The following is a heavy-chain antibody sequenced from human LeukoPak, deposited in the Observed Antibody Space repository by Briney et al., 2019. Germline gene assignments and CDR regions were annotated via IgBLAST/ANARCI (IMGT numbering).Heavy chain of an antibody. CDR1: GYTFTSYC. J-gene: IGHJ4*02. V-gene: IGHV1-46*01. Sequence: GASVKVSCKASGYTFTSYCMHWVRQAPGQGLEWMGIINPSGGSTSYAQKFQGRVTMARDTSTSTVYMELSSLRSEDTAVYYCARHIGIAAAGGDYWGQGTLVTVSS. CDR2: INPSGGST. D-gene: IGHD6-13*01. CDR3: ARHIGIAAAGGDY.